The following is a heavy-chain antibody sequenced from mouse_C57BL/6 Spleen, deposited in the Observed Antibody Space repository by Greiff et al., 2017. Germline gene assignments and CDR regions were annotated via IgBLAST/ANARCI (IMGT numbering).Heavy chain of an antibody. CDR1: GYTFTSYW. V-gene: IGHV1-72*01. CDR3: ARGEDGNCGGFAY. CDR2: IDPNSGGT. J-gene: IGHJ3*01. Sequence: QVQLQQSGAELVKPGASVKLSCKASGYTFTSYWMHWVKQRPGRGLEWIGRIDPNSGGTKYNEKFRSKTTLTVDKPSSTAYMQLSSLTSEDAAVYCCARGEDGNCGGFAYWGQGTLVTVSA. D-gene: IGHD2-1*01.